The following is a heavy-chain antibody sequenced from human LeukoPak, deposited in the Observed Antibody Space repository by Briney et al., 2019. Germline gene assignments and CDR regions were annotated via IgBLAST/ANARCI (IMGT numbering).Heavy chain of an antibody. CDR1: GGSISSYY. J-gene: IGHJ4*02. Sequence: SETLSLTCTVSGGSISSYYWSWIRQPPGKGLEWIGYIYYSGSTNYNPSLKSRVTISVDTSKNQFSLKLSSVTAADTAVYYCARDTYGALAYWGQGTLVTVSS. CDR2: IYYSGST. CDR3: ARDTYGALAY. D-gene: IGHD4-17*01. V-gene: IGHV4-59*12.